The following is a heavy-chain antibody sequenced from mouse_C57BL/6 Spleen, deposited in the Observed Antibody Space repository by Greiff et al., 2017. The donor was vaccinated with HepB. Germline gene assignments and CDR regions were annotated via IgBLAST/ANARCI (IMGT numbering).Heavy chain of an antibody. Sequence: VQLQQSGPELVKPGASVKISCKASGYAFSSSWMNWVKQRPGKGLEWIGRIYPGDGDTNYNGKFKGKATLTADKSSSTAYMQLSSLTSEDSAVYFCARRGTMAPFAYWGQGTLVTVSA. V-gene: IGHV1-82*01. CDR1: GYAFSSSW. CDR3: ARRGTMAPFAY. CDR2: IYPGDGDT. D-gene: IGHD1-1*02. J-gene: IGHJ3*01.